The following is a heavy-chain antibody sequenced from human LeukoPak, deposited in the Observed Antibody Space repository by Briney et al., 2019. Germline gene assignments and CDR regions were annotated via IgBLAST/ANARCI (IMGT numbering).Heavy chain of an antibody. Sequence: PSETLSLTCTVSGGSISSYYWSWIRQPPGKGLEWIGYIYYSGSTNYNPSLKSRVTISVDTSKNQLSLKLSSVTAADTAVYYCATLSGSYYERPYYFDYWGQGTLVTVSS. J-gene: IGHJ4*02. CDR3: ATLSGSYYERPYYFDY. D-gene: IGHD1-26*01. V-gene: IGHV4-59*08. CDR2: IYYSGST. CDR1: GGSISSYY.